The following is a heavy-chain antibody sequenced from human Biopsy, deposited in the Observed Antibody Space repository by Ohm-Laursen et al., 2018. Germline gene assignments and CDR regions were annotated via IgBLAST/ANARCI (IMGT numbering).Heavy chain of an antibody. Sequence: GTLSLTCTVSGASVTSGSYYWSWIRQPPGKGLEWIGHISYTGYTSYKSSLKGRVTISLDTSRKHFSLRLTSLAAADTAVYYCARGSNEYGGLYFPHWGQGTLVTVSS. CDR3: ARGSNEYGGLYFPH. D-gene: IGHD4-23*01. CDR2: ISYTGYT. V-gene: IGHV4-61*03. J-gene: IGHJ1*01. CDR1: GASVTSGSYY.